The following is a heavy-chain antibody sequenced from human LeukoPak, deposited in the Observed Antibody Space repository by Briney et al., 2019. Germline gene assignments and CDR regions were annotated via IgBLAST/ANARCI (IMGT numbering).Heavy chain of an antibody. Sequence: GASVKVSCKASGYTFTGYAMNWVRQAPGQGLEWMGWINTNTGNPTYAQGFTGRFVFSLDTSVSTAYLQISSLKAEDTAVYYCARAPIVVVPAAIDYWGQGTLVTVSS. D-gene: IGHD2-2*01. J-gene: IGHJ4*02. CDR3: ARAPIVVVPAAIDY. V-gene: IGHV7-4-1*02. CDR1: GYTFTGYA. CDR2: INTNTGNP.